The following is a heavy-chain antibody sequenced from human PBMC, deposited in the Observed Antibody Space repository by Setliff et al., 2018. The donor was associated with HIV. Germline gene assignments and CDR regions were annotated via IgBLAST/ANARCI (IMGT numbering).Heavy chain of an antibody. D-gene: IGHD3-9*01. V-gene: IGHV4-59*02. CDR2: IHHTGST. Sequence: PSETLSLTCTVSDDSVSTFYWNWIRQPPGKGLEWSRFIHHTGSTVSNPSLTSRVTILMDLSRNQLPLHLASVTTADTAVYYCARYKCINFACVGFDIWGQGTVVTV. CDR3: ARYKCINFACVGFDI. J-gene: IGHJ3*02. CDR1: DDSVSTFY.